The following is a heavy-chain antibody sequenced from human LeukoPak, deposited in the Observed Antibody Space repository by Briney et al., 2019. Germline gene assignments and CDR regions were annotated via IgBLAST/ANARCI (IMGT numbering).Heavy chain of an antibody. CDR2: INPNSGGT. CDR3: ARDAAVAGTAYPEY. V-gene: IGHV1-2*02. CDR1: GYTLTGYY. D-gene: IGHD6-19*01. Sequence: ASVKVSCKASGYTLTGYYMHWVRQAPGQGLEWMGWINPNSGGTNYAQKFQGRVTMTRDTSISTAYMELSRLTSDDAAVYYCARDAAVAGTAYPEYWGQGTLVTVSS. J-gene: IGHJ4*02.